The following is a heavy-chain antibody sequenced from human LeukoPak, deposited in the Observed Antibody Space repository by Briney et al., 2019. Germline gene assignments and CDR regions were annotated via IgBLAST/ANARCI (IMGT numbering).Heavy chain of an antibody. Sequence: RSSETLSLTCTVSGGSISSGDYYWSWIRQPPGKGLEWIGYIYYSGSTYYNPSLKSRVTISVDTSENQFSLKLSSVTAADTAVYYCARAGGGDYGDFDYWGQGTLVTVSS. CDR2: IYYSGST. CDR3: ARAGGGDYGDFDY. D-gene: IGHD4-17*01. J-gene: IGHJ4*02. CDR1: GGSISSGDYY. V-gene: IGHV4-30-4*01.